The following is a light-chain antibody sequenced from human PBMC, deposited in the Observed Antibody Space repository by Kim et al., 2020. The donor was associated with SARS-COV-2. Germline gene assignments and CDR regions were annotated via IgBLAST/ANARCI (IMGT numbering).Light chain of an antibody. V-gene: IGKV1-5*03. J-gene: IGKJ1*01. CDR3: QQYNNYGT. CDR2: RAS. Sequence: DIQMTQSPSTLSASVGDRVTITCRASQSISSWLAWYQHKAGKAPKLLIYRASNLQSGVPSRFSGTGSGTEFTLTISSLQPDDSATYYCQQYNNYGTFGQGTKVDI. CDR1: QSISSW.